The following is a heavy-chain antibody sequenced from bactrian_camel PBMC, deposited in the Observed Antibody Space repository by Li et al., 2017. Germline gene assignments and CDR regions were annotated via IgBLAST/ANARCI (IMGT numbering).Heavy chain of an antibody. J-gene: IGHJ6*01. D-gene: IGHD7*01. Sequence: HVQLVESGGGLVQPGGSLRLSCAASGFDFSSYLMSWVRQAPGKGLEWVSSIYSDGSKTYYSDSVKGRFTISRDNAKNTLYLQMNSLKTEDTAVYYCATWWSVGFWGQGTQVTVS. CDR2: IYSDGSKT. CDR3: ATWWSVGF. V-gene: IGHV3-2*01. CDR1: GFDFSSYL.